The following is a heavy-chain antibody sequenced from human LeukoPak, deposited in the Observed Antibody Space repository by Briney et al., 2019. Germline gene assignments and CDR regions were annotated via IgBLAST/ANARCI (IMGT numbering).Heavy chain of an antibody. J-gene: IGHJ2*01. CDR2: INPNSGGT. CDR1: GYTFTGYY. V-gene: IGHV1-2*02. Sequence: ASVKVSCKASGYTFTGYYMHGVRQAPGQGLEWTGWINPNSGGTNYALKFQGRVTMTRDTSISTAYMELSRLRSDDTAVYYCARDPLHSVVAFDLWGRGTLVTVSS. D-gene: IGHD2-15*01. CDR3: ARDPLHSVVAFDL.